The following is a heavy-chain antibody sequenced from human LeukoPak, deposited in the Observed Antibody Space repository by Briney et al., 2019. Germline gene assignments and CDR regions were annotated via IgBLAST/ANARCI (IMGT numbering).Heavy chain of an antibody. Sequence: ARSLRLSCAASGCTFSSYGMHWVRQAPGKGLEWVAVISYNGSNKYYADSVKGRFTIPRDNSKNTLYLQMNRLRAEDTAVYYCAKETVSPGDYRGQGTLVTVSS. CDR1: GCTFSSYG. V-gene: IGHV3-30*18. CDR2: ISYNGSNK. D-gene: IGHD1-14*01. J-gene: IGHJ4*02. CDR3: AKETVSPGDY.